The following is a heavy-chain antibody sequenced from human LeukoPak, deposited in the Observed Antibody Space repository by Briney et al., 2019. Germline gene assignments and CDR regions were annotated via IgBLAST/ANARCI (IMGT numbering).Heavy chain of an antibody. CDR3: ARESIAVSGAPFYG. CDR1: GFTFSSYE. V-gene: IGHV3-48*03. D-gene: IGHD6-19*01. Sequence: GGSLRLSCAASGFTFSSYEMNWVRQAPGKGLEWVSCISSGSTIYEADSVKCRFTISRDNAKNSLYLQMNSLRAEDTAVYYCARESIAVSGAPFYGWGPGTLVTVAS. CDR2: ISSGSTI. J-gene: IGHJ4*02.